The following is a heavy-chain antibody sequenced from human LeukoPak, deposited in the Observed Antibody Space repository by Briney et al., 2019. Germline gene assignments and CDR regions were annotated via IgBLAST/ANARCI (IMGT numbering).Heavy chain of an antibody. V-gene: IGHV3-11*06. CDR1: GFSFSDYY. D-gene: IGHD2-8*02. Sequence: GGSLRLACTASGFSFSDYYMSWIRQAPGKGLEWISYISSRSTYISDADSVMGRFTISRDNAKNLLFLQMNSLRVEDTALYYCARGGTGAFDYWGQGILVTVSS. CDR3: ARGGTGAFDY. J-gene: IGHJ4*02. CDR2: ISSRSTYI.